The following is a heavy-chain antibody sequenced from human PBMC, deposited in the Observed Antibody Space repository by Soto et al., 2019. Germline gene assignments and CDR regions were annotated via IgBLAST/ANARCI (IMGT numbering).Heavy chain of an antibody. CDR1: GGTFSSYA. V-gene: IGHV1-69*06. D-gene: IGHD3-22*01. CDR2: IIPIFGTA. CDR3: ARAFSGHYDSSGYYFGCCDD. J-gene: IGHJ4*02. Sequence: SVKVSCKASGGTFSSYAISWVRQAPGQGLEWMGGIIPIFGTANYAQKFQGRVTITADKSTGTAYMELSSLRSEDTAVYYCARAFSGHYDSSGYYFGCCDDLGQRTLVTVS.